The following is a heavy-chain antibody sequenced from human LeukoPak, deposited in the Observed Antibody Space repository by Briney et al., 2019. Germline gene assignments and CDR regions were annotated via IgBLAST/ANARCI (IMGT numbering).Heavy chain of an antibody. CDR3: ARHYYGSGSYSPYYFDY. CDR1: GGTFSSYA. CDR2: IIPIFGTA. J-gene: IGHJ4*02. D-gene: IGHD3-10*01. V-gene: IGHV1-69*05. Sequence: ASVKVSCKASGGTFSSYAISWVRQAPGQGLEWMGGIIPIFGTANYAQKFKGRVTITTDESTSTAYMELSSLRSEDTAVYYCARHYYGSGSYSPYYFDYWGQGTLVTVSS.